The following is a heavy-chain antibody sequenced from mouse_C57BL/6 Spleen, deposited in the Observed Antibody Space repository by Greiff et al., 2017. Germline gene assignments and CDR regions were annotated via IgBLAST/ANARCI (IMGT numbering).Heavy chain of an antibody. J-gene: IGHJ3*01. Sequence: QVQLQQPGAELVKPGASVKLSCKASGYTFTSYWMQWVKQRPGQGLEWIGEIDPSDSYTNYNQKFKGKATLTVDTSSSTAYMQRSSLTSEDSAVDYWARREGQLRSWFAYWGQGTLVTVSA. CDR3: ARREGQLRSWFAY. V-gene: IGHV1-50*01. D-gene: IGHD3-2*02. CDR2: IDPSDSYT. CDR1: GYTFTSYW.